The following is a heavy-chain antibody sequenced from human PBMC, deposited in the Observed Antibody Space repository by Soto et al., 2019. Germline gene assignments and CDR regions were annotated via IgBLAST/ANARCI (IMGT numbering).Heavy chain of an antibody. CDR3: ARGNDFWSGSLYYGMDV. D-gene: IGHD3-3*01. CDR1: GFTFSSYD. V-gene: IGHV3-13*01. J-gene: IGHJ6*02. CDR2: IGTAGDT. Sequence: GGSLRLSYAASGFTFSSYDMHWVRQATGKGLEWVSAIGTAGDTYYPGSVKGRFTISRENAKNSLYLQMNSLRAEDTAVYYCARGNDFWSGSLYYGMDVWGQGTTVTVSS.